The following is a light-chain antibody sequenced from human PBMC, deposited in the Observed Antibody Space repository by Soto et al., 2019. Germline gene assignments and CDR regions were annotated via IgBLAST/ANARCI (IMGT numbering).Light chain of an antibody. V-gene: IGKV3-15*01. Sequence: EIVMTQSPATLSVSPGERATLSCTASQSIGSNLAWYQQRLGQAPRLLIYGASTRATGIPARFSGGVSGTEFTLSIISLQSEDFAVYYCQQYNKWPLFTFGPGTRVDIK. CDR3: QQYNKWPLFT. J-gene: IGKJ3*01. CDR2: GAS. CDR1: QSIGSN.